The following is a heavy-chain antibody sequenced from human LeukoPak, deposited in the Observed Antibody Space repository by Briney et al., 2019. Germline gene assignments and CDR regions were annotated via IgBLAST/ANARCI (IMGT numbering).Heavy chain of an antibody. V-gene: IGHV4-34*01. CDR1: GGSFSGYY. Sequence: PETLSLTCAVYGGSFSGYYWSWIRQPPGKGLEWIGEINHSGSTNYNPSLKSRVTISVDTSKNQFSLKLSSVTAADTAVYYCARGPNVLRYFDWLLYKYYFDYWGQGTLVTVSS. CDR3: ARGPNVLRYFDWLLYKYYFDY. J-gene: IGHJ4*02. CDR2: INHSGST. D-gene: IGHD3-9*01.